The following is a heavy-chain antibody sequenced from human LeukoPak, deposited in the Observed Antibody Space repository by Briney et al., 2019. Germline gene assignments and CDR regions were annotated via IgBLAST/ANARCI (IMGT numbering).Heavy chain of an antibody. D-gene: IGHD6-13*01. CDR3: AKARGYSRDLRLGGDY. J-gene: IGHJ4*02. CDR2: ISGSGGST. Sequence: GGSLRLSCAASGFTFSSYAMSWVRQAPGKGLEWVSAISGSGGSTYYADSVKGRFTISRDNSKNTLYLQMNSLRAEDTAVYYCAKARGYSRDLRLGGDYWGQGTQVTVSS. CDR1: GFTFSSYA. V-gene: IGHV3-23*01.